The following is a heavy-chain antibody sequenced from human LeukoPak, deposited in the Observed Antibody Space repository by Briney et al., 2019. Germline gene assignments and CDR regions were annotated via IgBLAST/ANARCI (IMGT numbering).Heavy chain of an antibody. V-gene: IGHV4-34*01. Sequence: SETLSLTCAVYGRSFSGYYWSWIRQPPGKGLEWIGEINHSGSTNYNPSLKSRVTISVDTSKNQFSLKLSSVTAADTAVYYCARGPFYCSSTSCYPYYFDYWGQGTLVTVSS. D-gene: IGHD2-2*01. CDR1: GRSFSGYY. CDR3: ARGPFYCSSTSCYPYYFDY. CDR2: INHSGST. J-gene: IGHJ4*02.